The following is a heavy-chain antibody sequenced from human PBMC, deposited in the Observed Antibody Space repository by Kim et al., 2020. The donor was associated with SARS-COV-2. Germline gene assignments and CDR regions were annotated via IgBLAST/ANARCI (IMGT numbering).Heavy chain of an antibody. CDR2: ITNSGGGT. Sequence: GGSLRLSCAASGFTFSAYAMNWVRQAPGKGLEWVSSITNSGGGTFYGDSVRGRFTISRDNSMNTLYLQMNSLSAEDTAVYYCAREYRLRSSSRYADYWG. V-gene: IGHV3-23*01. D-gene: IGHD6-6*01. CDR3: AREYRLRSSSRYADY. CDR1: GFTFSAYA. J-gene: IGHJ4*01.